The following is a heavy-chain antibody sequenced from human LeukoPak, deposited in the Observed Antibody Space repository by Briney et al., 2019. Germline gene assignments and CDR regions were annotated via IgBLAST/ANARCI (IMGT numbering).Heavy chain of an antibody. Sequence: GGSLRLSCGASGFRFTAFWMSWVRQAPGKGPEWVANINQESTETYYVDSVRGRFTISRDNAKNSLSLQMNSLRVEDTAVYYCAREVDRSFGYWGQGNLVTVSS. CDR1: GFRFTAFW. D-gene: IGHD2-15*01. CDR2: INQESTET. V-gene: IGHV3-7*01. CDR3: AREVDRSFGY. J-gene: IGHJ4*02.